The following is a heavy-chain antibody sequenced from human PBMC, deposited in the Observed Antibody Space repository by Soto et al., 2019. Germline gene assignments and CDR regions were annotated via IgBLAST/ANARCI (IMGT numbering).Heavy chain of an antibody. CDR2: ISAYNGNT. CDR3: AREDYYDSSGYYGYFDY. CDR1: GYTFTSYG. D-gene: IGHD3-22*01. Sequence: QVQLVQSGAEVKKPGASVKVSCKASGYTFTSYGISWVRQAPGQGLEWMGWISAYNGNTNYAQKLQGRVTMTTDTSTSIAYMELRSLRSDDTAVYYCAREDYYDSSGYYGYFDYWGQGTLVTVSS. J-gene: IGHJ4*02. V-gene: IGHV1-18*01.